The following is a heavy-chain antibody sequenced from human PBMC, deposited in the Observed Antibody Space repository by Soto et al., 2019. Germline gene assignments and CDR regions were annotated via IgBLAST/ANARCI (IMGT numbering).Heavy chain of an antibody. CDR3: ACGWAGSGPSPWELPDP. V-gene: IGHV1-45*02. Sequence: QMQLVQSGAEVKKTGSSVTVSCKALGNTFTYRYLHWVRQAPGQALEWMGWITPFSGDVHYAQKLQERVSITRDWSVNTAYMQMCSPGSEDAAMSFCACGWAGSGPSPWELPDPRGQRPLLTVSS. CDR2: ITPFSGDV. CDR1: GNTFTYRY. D-gene: IGHD1-26*01. J-gene: IGHJ5*02.